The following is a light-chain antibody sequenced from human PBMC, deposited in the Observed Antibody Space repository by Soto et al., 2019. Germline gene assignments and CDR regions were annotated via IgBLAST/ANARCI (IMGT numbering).Light chain of an antibody. CDR1: QSISSK. J-gene: IGKJ4*01. CDR3: QQYDKWPPT. Sequence: EIVMTQSPATLSVSPGERATLSCRASQSISSKLAWYQQRPGQAPRLLIFDASTRATGVPVRFRGSGSGTEFTLTISSLQSEDFAVYCCQQYDKWPPTFGGGTKVEIK. CDR2: DAS. V-gene: IGKV3-15*01.